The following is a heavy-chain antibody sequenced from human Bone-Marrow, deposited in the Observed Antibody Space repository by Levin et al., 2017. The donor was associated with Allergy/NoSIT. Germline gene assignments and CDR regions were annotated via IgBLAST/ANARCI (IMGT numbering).Heavy chain of an antibody. J-gene: IGHJ4*02. Sequence: SQTLSLTCSVSGASITSGDHYWSWIRQSPGKGLEWIGYIYYSGSTYYNPSLMTRITISLDPSKNHFSLKLRSVTVADTAVYYCASLSYYYGAGTHPDADCWGQGALVIVSS. V-gene: IGHV4-30-4*01. CDR1: GASITSGDHY. CDR2: IYYSGST. D-gene: IGHD3-10*01. CDR3: ASLSYYYGAGTHPDADC.